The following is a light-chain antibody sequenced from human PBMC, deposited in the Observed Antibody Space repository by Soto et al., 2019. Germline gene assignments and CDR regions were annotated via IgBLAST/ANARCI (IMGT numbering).Light chain of an antibody. CDR3: QSYDSSLSVV. CDR2: GNS. V-gene: IGLV1-40*01. Sequence: QYVLTQPPSVSGAPGQRVTISCTGSSSNIGAGYDVHWYKQLPGTAPKLLIYGNSNRPSGVPDRFSGSKSGTSASLAITGLQAEDEADYYCQSYDSSLSVVFGGGTKVTVL. CDR1: SSNIGAGYD. J-gene: IGLJ2*01.